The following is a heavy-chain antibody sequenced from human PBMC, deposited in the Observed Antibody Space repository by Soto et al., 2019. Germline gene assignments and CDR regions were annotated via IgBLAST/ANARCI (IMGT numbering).Heavy chain of an antibody. CDR1: GFTFSISG. J-gene: IGHJ4*02. Sequence: PGGSLRLSCAASGFTFSISGMHWVRQAPGKGLEWVGGISYDRSNRKYADAANVRCTISIDNSKNTLYLQMNSLRAEDTAVYYCAKSGYEFWSCYYPFDYWGQGTLVTVSS. V-gene: IGHV3-30*18. CDR3: AKSGYEFWSCYYPFDY. D-gene: IGHD3-3*01. CDR2: ISYDRSNR.